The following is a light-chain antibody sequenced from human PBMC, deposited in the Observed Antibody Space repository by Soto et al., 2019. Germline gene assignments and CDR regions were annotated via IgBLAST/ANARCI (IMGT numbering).Light chain of an antibody. J-gene: IGKJ1*01. CDR1: QSVSSN. CDR3: QQFHNWPRT. CDR2: GAS. Sequence: EVVMTQSPATLSVSPWERATLSCRASQSVSSNLAWYQQKPGQAPRLFIYGASTRATGIPARFSGSGSGTEFTLTISSLQSEDFAVYYCQQFHNWPRTFGQGTKVDIK. V-gene: IGKV3D-15*01.